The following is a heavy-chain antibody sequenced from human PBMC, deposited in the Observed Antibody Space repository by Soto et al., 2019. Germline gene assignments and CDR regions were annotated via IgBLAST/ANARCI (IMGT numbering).Heavy chain of an antibody. CDR1: GGSISSSSYY. CDR2: IYYSGST. V-gene: IGHV4-39*01. Sequence: ETLSLTCTVSGGSISSSSYYWGWIRQPPGKGLEWIGSIYYSGSTYYNPSLKSRVTISVDTSKNQFSLKLSSVTAADTAVYYCARHSVYLGVAATSYYGMGVWGQGTTVTVSS. D-gene: IGHD2-15*01. CDR3: ARHSVYLGVAATSYYGMGV. J-gene: IGHJ6*02.